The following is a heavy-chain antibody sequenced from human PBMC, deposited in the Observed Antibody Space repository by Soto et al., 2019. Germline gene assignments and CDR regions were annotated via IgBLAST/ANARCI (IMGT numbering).Heavy chain of an antibody. D-gene: IGHD3-10*01. CDR1: GFTFSSYA. CDR3: ARVRFGELV. V-gene: IGHV3-23*01. Sequence: EVQLLESGGGLVQPGGSLRLSCAASGFTFSSYAMSWVRQAPGKGLEWVSIIGVGGGDRYYPESVKGRFTISRDNSRDPLYLEINSLRDEATALYYCARVRFGELVWGQGTLVTVSS. CDR2: IGVGGGDR. J-gene: IGHJ4*02.